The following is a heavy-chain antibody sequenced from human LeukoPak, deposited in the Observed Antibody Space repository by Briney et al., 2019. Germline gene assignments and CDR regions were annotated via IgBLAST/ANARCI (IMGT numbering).Heavy chain of an antibody. Sequence: ASVKVSCKVSGYTLTELSMHWVRQAPGQGLEWMGIINPSGGSTSYAQKFQGRVTMTRDMSTSTVYMELSSLRSEDTAVYYCATESYSGSYLYAFDIWGQGTMVTVSS. D-gene: IGHD1-26*01. CDR3: ATESYSGSYLYAFDI. J-gene: IGHJ3*02. CDR2: INPSGGST. CDR1: GYTLTELS. V-gene: IGHV1-46*01.